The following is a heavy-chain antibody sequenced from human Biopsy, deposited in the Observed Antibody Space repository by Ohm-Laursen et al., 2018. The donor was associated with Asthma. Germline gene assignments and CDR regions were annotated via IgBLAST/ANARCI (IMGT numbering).Heavy chain of an antibody. D-gene: IGHD6-13*01. CDR3: ARGQKSAGDRWFDP. CDR2: INPNSGGT. Sequence: ASVKVSCKASGYTFNSVAVMWVRQAPGQGLEWLGRINPNSGGTNFAQKFQGRVTMTRDTSISTAYMELSRLRSDDTAVYYCARGQKSAGDRWFDPWGQGTLVTVSS. CDR1: GYTFNSVA. J-gene: IGHJ5*02. V-gene: IGHV1-2*06.